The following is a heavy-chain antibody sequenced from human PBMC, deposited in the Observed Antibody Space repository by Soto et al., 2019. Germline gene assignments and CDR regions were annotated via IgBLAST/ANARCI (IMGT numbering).Heavy chain of an antibody. D-gene: IGHD5-18*01. J-gene: IGHJ4*02. Sequence: QVQLVESGGGVVQPGRSLRLSCAASGFTFSSYAMHWVRQAPGKGLEWVAVISYDGSNKYYADSVKGRFTISRDNSKNTLYLQMNSLRAEDTAVYCCARDAEYSYGYAGGPDYWGQGTLVTVSS. CDR2: ISYDGSNK. CDR3: ARDAEYSYGYAGGPDY. V-gene: IGHV3-30-3*01. CDR1: GFTFSSYA.